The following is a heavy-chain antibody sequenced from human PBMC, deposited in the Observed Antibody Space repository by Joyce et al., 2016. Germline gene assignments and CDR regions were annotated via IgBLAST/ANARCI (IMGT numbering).Heavy chain of an antibody. D-gene: IGHD2-15*01. J-gene: IGHJ4*03. V-gene: IGHV1-8*03. CDR3: ARGAPGRSWSGGSCPYFDY. CDR1: GYTFRSFY. CDR2: MNPNGGNT. Sequence: QVQLVQSGAEGKKPGTSVKVSCKASGYTFRSFYIHWVRQATGQGLEWMGWMNPNGGNTCYAQKFQSRVTITRNNSINATHMELNRLRSEDTAVYYCARGAPGRSWSGGSCPYFDYWGQGTLVTVSS.